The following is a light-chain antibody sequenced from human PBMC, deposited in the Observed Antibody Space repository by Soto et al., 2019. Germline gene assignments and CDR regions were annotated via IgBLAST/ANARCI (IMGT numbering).Light chain of an antibody. CDR3: QQSYSTPRT. J-gene: IGKJ1*01. Sequence: DIQMTQSPSSLSASVGDRVTITCRASQSISRYLSWDQQKPGKAPKLMIYAASSLQSGVPSMFSSSGSATDFTLTISSLQHEDFATYYCQQSYSTPRTFGQGTKVEIK. CDR2: AAS. CDR1: QSISRY. V-gene: IGKV1-39*01.